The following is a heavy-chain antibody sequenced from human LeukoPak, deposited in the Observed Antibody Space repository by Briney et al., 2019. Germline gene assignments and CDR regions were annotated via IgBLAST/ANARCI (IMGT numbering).Heavy chain of an antibody. CDR3: ARIEEDYSGSYSFDY. V-gene: IGHV4-4*07. J-gene: IGHJ4*02. CDR1: GGSISSYY. CDR2: IDTSGRT. Sequence: SEALSLTCTISGGSISSYYWSWIRLPAGNGLEWIGRIDTSGRTNYNPSLKSRVTMSVDTSKNQLSLKLSSVTAADTAVYYCARIEEDYSGSYSFDYWGQGTLVTVSS. D-gene: IGHD1-26*01.